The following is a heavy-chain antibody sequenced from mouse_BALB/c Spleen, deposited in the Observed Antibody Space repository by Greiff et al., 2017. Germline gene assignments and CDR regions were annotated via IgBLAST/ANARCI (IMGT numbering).Heavy chain of an antibody. V-gene: IGHV3-2*02. CDR2: ISYSGST. J-gene: IGHJ4*01. CDR1: GYSITSDYA. D-gene: IGHD2-1*01. CDR3: ARSDGNYEGYAMDY. Sequence: EVQLVESGPGLVKPSQSLSLTCTVTGYSITSDYAWNWIRQFPGNKLEWMGYISYSGSTSYNPSLKSRISITRDTSKNQFFLQLNSVTTEDTATYYCARSDGNYEGYAMDYWGQGTSVTVSS.